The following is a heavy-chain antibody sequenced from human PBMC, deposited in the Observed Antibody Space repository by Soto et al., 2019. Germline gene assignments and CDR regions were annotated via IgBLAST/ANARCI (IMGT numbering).Heavy chain of an antibody. D-gene: IGHD3-10*01. CDR1: GFTLSDYG. Sequence: SGGSLRLSCAASGFTLSDYGMSWVRQAPGKGLEWVSSISGSGGSTYYADSVKGRFTISRDNSKNTLSLQMNSLRADDTAIYYCARGTFGPDYWGQGTLVTVSS. CDR3: ARGTFGPDY. CDR2: ISGSGGST. J-gene: IGHJ4*02. V-gene: IGHV3-23*01.